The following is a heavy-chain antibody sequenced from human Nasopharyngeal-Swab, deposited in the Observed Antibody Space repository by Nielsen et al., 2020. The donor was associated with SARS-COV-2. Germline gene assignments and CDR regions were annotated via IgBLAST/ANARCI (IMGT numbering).Heavy chain of an antibody. V-gene: IGHV3-48*01. Sequence: GESLKISCAASGFTFSSYSMNWVRQAPGKGLEWVSYISSSSSTIYYADSAKGRFTISRDNSKNTLYLQMNSLRAEDTAVYYCASNYGSGSYPTRDYYMDVWGKGTTVTVSS. CDR2: ISSSSSTI. CDR3: ASNYGSGSYPTRDYYMDV. J-gene: IGHJ6*03. CDR1: GFTFSSYS. D-gene: IGHD3-10*01.